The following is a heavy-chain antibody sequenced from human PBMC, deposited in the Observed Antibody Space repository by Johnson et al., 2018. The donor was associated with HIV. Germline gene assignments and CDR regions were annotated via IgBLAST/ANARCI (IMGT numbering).Heavy chain of an antibody. D-gene: IGHD3-16*01. V-gene: IGHV3-33*06. CDR1: GFTFSSYG. J-gene: IGHJ3*02. CDR2: IWYDGSNK. CDR3: AKDGAGPDAFDI. Sequence: QVRLVESGGGVVQPGRSLRLSCAASGFTFSSYGMHWVRQVPGTGLDWVAVIWYDGSNKYYADSVKGRFTISRDNSKTTLYLQMNSLRAEDTAVYYCAKDGAGPDAFDIWGQGTMVTVSS.